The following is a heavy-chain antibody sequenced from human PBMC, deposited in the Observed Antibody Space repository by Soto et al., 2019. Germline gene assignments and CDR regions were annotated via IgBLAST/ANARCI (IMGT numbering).Heavy chain of an antibody. CDR3: ARALDFWSPMDV. Sequence: SLRLSCAASGFTFSSYSMNWVRQAPGKGLEWVSSISSSSSYIYYADSVKGRFTISRDNAKNSLYLQMNSLRAEDTAVYYCARALDFWSPMDVWGQGTTVTVSS. CDR1: GFTFSSYS. CDR2: ISSSSSYI. V-gene: IGHV3-21*01. J-gene: IGHJ6*02. D-gene: IGHD3-3*01.